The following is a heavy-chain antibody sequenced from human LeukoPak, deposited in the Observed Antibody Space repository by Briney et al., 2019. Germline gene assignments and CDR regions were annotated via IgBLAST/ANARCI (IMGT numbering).Heavy chain of an antibody. Sequence: PSETLSLTCTVSGGSISSYYWSWIRQPPGKGLEWIGYIYYSGSTNYNPSLKGRVTISVDTSKNQFSLKLSSVPAADTAVYYCARGGFGEWLSDFDYWGQGTLVTVSS. CDR3: ARGGFGEWLSDFDY. CDR2: IYYSGST. V-gene: IGHV4-59*12. CDR1: GGSISSYY. D-gene: IGHD3-10*01. J-gene: IGHJ4*02.